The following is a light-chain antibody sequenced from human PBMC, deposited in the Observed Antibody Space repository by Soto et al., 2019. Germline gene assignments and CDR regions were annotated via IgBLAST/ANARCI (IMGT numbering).Light chain of an antibody. J-gene: IGKJ1*01. CDR2: DAS. Sequence: EIVLTQSPGTLSLSPWERATLSCRASQSVSSNLAWYQQKPGQAPRLLIYDASNRATGIPARFSGSGSGTDFTLTISSLEPEDFAVYYCQQRSNWPRTFGQGTKVDIK. CDR1: QSVSSN. V-gene: IGKV3-11*01. CDR3: QQRSNWPRT.